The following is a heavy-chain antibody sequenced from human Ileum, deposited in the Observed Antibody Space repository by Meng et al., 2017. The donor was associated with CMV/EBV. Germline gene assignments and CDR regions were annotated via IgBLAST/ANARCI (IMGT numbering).Heavy chain of an antibody. J-gene: IGHJ6*02. V-gene: IGHV4-30-4*08. D-gene: IGHD3-22*01. CDR2: VYYSGST. CDR3: AREEQYYYDSSSYGMDV. CDR1: GGSVSSDDYY. Sequence: LRLSCTVSGGSVSSDDYYWNWIRQPPGKGLEWIGNVYYSGSTHYNPSLKSRVSISVDTSKNQFSLKLSSVTAADTAVYYCAREEQYYYDSSSYGMDVWGQGTTVTVSS.